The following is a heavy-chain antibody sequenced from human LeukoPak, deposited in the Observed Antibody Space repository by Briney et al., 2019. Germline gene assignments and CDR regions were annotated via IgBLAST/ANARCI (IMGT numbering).Heavy chain of an antibody. CDR3: ACSSYYDFWSGYSDGAFDI. D-gene: IGHD3-3*01. J-gene: IGHJ3*02. V-gene: IGHV5-51*01. CDR1: GYSFTGSW. CDR2: IYPGDSDT. Sequence: GASLKTSCKGSGYSFTGSWIGWVRQMPGKGLEWMGIIYPGDSDTRYSPSFQGQFTSSADNSISTAYLQWSSLTASDTAMYYCACSSYYDFWSGYSDGAFDIWGQGTMVTVSS.